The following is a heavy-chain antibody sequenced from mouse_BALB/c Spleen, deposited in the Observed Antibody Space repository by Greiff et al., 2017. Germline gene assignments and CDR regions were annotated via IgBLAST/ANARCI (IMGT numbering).Heavy chain of an antibody. V-gene: IGHV1-15*01. CDR2: IDPETGGT. J-gene: IGHJ3*01. CDR3: TRERGLPLAWFAY. D-gene: IGHD2-4*01. CDR1: GYTFTDYE. Sequence: QVQLQQSGAELVRPGASVTLSCKASGYTFTDYEMHWVKQTPVHGLEWIGAIDPETGGTAYNQKFKGKATLTADKSSSTAYMELRSLTSEDSAVYYCTRERGLPLAWFAYWGQGALVTVSA.